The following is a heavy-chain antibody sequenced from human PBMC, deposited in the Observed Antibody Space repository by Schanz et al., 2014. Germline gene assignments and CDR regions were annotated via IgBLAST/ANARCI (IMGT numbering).Heavy chain of an antibody. CDR3: ARDGGRDGYNLAFDV. J-gene: IGHJ3*01. V-gene: IGHV3-53*01. CDR1: GFTVNTNY. Sequence: GQLVASVGGLIQPGGSLRLSCAVSGFTVNTNYMSWVRQAPGKGLEWISSMYINSGSTQYADSVKGRFIISRDSSKNTLFLQMNSLRAEDTAVYFCARDGGRDGYNLAFDVWGQGTLVTVSS. D-gene: IGHD5-12*01. CDR2: MYINSGST.